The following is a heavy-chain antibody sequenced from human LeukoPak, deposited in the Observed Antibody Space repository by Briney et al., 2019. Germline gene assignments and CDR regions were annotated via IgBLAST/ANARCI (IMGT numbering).Heavy chain of an antibody. V-gene: IGHV4-34*01. CDR3: ASSSTKLMNWFDP. Sequence: SETLSLTCAVYGGSFSGYYWSWIRQPPGKGLEWIGKINHSGSTNYNPSLKGRVTISVDTSKNQFSLKLSSVTAADTAVYYCASSSTKLMNWFDPWGQGTLVTVSS. CDR2: INHSGST. J-gene: IGHJ5*02. D-gene: IGHD6-13*01. CDR1: GGSFSGYY.